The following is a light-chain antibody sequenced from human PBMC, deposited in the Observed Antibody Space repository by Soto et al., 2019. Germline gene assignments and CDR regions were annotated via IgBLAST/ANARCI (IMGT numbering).Light chain of an antibody. CDR1: SSDVGSYNL. V-gene: IGLV2-23*02. Sequence: QSVLTQPASVSGSPGQSITISCTGTSSDVGSYNLVSWYQPHPGKAPTLMIYEVSKRPSGVSNRFSGSKSGNTAALTISGLQDEDDADYYCCSYGGSWVFGGGTKLTVL. CDR2: EVS. J-gene: IGLJ3*02. CDR3: CSYGGSWV.